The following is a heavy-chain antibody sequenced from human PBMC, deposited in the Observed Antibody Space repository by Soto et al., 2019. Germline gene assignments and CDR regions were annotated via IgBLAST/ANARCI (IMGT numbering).Heavy chain of an antibody. V-gene: IGHV3-23*01. Sequence: GGSLRLSCAASGFTFSSYAMSWVRQAPGKGLEWVSAISGSGGSTYYADSVKGRFTISRDNSKNTLYLQMNSLRAEDTAVYYCAKAVQGYCSSTSCYSYYYYMDVWGKGTTVTVSS. CDR2: ISGSGGST. CDR1: GFTFSSYA. CDR3: AKAVQGYCSSTSCYSYYYYMDV. D-gene: IGHD2-2*01. J-gene: IGHJ6*03.